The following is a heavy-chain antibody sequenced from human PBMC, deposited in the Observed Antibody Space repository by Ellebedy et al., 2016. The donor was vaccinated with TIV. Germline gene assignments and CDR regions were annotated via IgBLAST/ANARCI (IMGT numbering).Heavy chain of an antibody. V-gene: IGHV4-59*08. CDR3: ARRSSSFGLGYYYGMDV. D-gene: IGHD3-10*01. CDR1: GGSASPSY. J-gene: IGHJ6*02. CDR2: IYDTGLT. Sequence: MPSETLSLTCTVSGGSASPSYWNWTRQSPRKGLEWKRDIYDTGLTNYNPSLNSRVIISVDTSKNEVSLRLSSVTAADTAVYYCARRSSSFGLGYYYGMDVWGQGTTVTVSS.